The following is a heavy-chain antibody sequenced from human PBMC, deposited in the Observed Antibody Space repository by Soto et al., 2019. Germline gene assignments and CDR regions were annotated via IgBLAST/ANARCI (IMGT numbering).Heavy chain of an antibody. V-gene: IGHV5-10-1*01. CDR3: TRLISNRFDP. CDR2: IDTSDSYT. Sequence: GESLKISCKASGYYFANYWITWVRQMPGKGLEWIGRIDTSDSYTYYSPSFQGHVTLSVDKSISTAYLRWSGLKASDTAIYYCTRLISNRFDPWGQGTLVTVSS. CDR1: GYYFANYW. J-gene: IGHJ5*02. D-gene: IGHD2-21*01.